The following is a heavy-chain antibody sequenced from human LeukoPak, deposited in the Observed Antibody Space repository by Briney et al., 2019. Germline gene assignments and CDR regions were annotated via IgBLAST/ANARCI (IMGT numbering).Heavy chain of an antibody. J-gene: IGHJ5*01. Sequence: GGSLRLSCVVSGFTFSNYAMNWVRQAPGKGLEWVSAISGSGDRSYYADSVKGRFTTSRDNSKNTVYLQMNSLRAEDTAIYYCARDKRWQVNSNSYGWFDSCGQGTLVTVSS. D-gene: IGHD6-19*01. V-gene: IGHV3-23*01. CDR1: GFTFSNYA. CDR2: ISGSGDRS. CDR3: ARDKRWQVNSNSYGWFDS.